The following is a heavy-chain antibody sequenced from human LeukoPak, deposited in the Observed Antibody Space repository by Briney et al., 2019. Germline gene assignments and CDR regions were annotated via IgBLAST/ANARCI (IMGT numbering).Heavy chain of an antibody. CDR3: ARGRVGATGY. CDR1: GYTFTGYF. V-gene: IGHV1-2*02. D-gene: IGHD1-26*01. CDR2: INPNSGGT. J-gene: IGHJ4*02. Sequence: ASVKVSCKASGYTFTGYFMHWVRQAPGQGLEWMGWINPNSGGTNYAQNFQGRVTMTRDTSINTAYMEVSRLRSDDTAVYYCARGRVGATGYWGQGTLVTVSS.